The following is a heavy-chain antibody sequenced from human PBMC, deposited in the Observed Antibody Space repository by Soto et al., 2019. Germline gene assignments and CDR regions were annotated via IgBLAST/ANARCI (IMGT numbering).Heavy chain of an antibody. CDR1: GFTFSSYW. D-gene: IGHD6-19*01. CDR3: ARAPVAVADTYYYYGMDV. V-gene: IGHV3-7*03. J-gene: IGHJ6*02. Sequence: CLRLSCAASGFTFSSYWMSWVRQAPGKGLEWVANIKQDGSEKYYVDSVKGRFTISRDNAKNSLYLQMNSLRAEDTAVYYCARAPVAVADTYYYYGMDVWGQGTTVTVS. CDR2: IKQDGSEK.